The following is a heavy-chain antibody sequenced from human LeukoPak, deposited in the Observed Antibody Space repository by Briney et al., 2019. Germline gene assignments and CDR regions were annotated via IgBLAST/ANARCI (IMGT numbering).Heavy chain of an antibody. V-gene: IGHV3-74*01. CDR1: GFTFSSYW. J-gene: IGHJ4*02. CDR3: ARDDASEWEPLW. D-gene: IGHD1-26*01. CDR2: IDSDGSSA. Sequence: GGSLRLSCAASGFTFSSYWMHWVRQAPGKGLVWVSRIDSDGSSASYADSVKGRFTISRDNAKNTLYLQMNSLRAEDTAVYYCARDDASEWEPLWWGQGTLVTVSS.